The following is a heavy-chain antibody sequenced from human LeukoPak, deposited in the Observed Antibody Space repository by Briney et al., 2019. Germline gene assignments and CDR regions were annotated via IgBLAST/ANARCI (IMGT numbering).Heavy chain of an antibody. Sequence: PSQTLSLTCTVSGGSISSYYWSWIRQPPGKGLEWIGYIYYSGSTNSNPSLNSRVTISVDTSKDQFSLKLSSVTAAATALYYCARRRDTAMVNWGQGTLVTVSS. CDR1: GGSISSYY. CDR3: ARRRDTAMVN. CDR2: IYYSGST. V-gene: IGHV4-59*08. D-gene: IGHD5-18*01. J-gene: IGHJ4*02.